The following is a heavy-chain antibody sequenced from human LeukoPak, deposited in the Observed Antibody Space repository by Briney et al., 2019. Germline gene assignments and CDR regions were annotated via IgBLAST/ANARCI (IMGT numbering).Heavy chain of an antibody. CDR3: ARPYYDSSGYYPPGY. V-gene: IGHV3-66*01. D-gene: IGHD3-22*01. J-gene: IGHJ4*02. CDR1: GFTVSSNY. CDR2: IYSGGST. Sequence: GGSLRLSCAASGFTVSSNYMSWVRQAPGKGLEWVSVIYSGGSTYYADSVKGRFTISRDNSKNTLYLQMNSLRAEDTAVYYCARPYYDSSGYYPPGYWGQGTLVTVSS.